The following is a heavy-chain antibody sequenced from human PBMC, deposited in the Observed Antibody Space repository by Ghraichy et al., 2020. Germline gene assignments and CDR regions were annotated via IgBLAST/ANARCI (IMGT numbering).Heavy chain of an antibody. CDR2: IIPILGIA. V-gene: IGHV1-69*04. Sequence: SVKVSCKASGGTFSSYAISWVRQAPGQGLEWMGRIIPILGIANYAQKFQGRVTITADKSTSTAYMELSSLRSEDTAVYYCASSQYSGSYYGGDAFDIWGQGTMVTVSS. D-gene: IGHD1-26*01. CDR1: GGTFSSYA. J-gene: IGHJ3*02. CDR3: ASSQYSGSYYGGDAFDI.